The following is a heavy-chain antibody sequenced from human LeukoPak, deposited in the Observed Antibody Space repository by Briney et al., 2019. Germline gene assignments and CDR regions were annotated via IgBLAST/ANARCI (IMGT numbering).Heavy chain of an antibody. J-gene: IGHJ4*02. CDR2: INHSGST. CDR3: AGRYTGNYYRKY. Sequence: SETLSLTCAVYGVSLIDSYWSWIRQPPGKGLEWIGEINHSGSTSYNASLKSRVTISVDTSRNQFSLRLNSVTAADTAMYYCAGRYTGNYYRKYWGQGTLVTVSS. CDR1: GVSLIDSY. V-gene: IGHV4-34*01. D-gene: IGHD1-26*01.